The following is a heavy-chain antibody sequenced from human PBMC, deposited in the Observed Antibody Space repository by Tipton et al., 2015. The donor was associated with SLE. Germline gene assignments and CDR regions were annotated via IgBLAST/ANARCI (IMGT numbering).Heavy chain of an antibody. D-gene: IGHD4-17*01. CDR2: IYYSGST. CDR3: ARATTVTSGFQH. J-gene: IGHJ1*01. CDR1: GGSMRSYY. V-gene: IGHV4-59*01. Sequence: TLSLTCTVSGGSMRSYYWSWIQQPPGKGLEWIGYIYYSGSTNYNPSLKSRVTISVDTSKNQFSLKLSSVTAADTAVYYCARATTVTSGFQHWGQGTLVTVSS.